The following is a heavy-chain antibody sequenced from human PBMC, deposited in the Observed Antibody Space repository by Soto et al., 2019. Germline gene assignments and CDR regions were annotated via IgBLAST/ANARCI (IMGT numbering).Heavy chain of an antibody. J-gene: IGHJ6*02. CDR1: GFTFSSYE. CDR3: ARVIVLMVYAPGLGMDV. Sequence: GGSLRLSCAASGFTFSSYEMNWVRQAPGKGLEWVSYISSSGSTIYYADSVKGRFTISRDNAKNSLYLQMNSLRAENTAVYYCARVIVLMVYAPGLGMDVWGQGTAVTVSS. CDR2: ISSSGSTI. D-gene: IGHD2-8*01. V-gene: IGHV3-48*03.